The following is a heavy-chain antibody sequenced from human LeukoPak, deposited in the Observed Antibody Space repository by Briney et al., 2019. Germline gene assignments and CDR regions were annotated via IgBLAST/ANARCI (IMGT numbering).Heavy chain of an antibody. Sequence: PGGSLRLSCAASGFTFSSYSMNWVRQAPGKGLEWVSYISSSSSTIYYADSVTGRFTISRDNSKNTLYLQINSLRVEDTAVYYCARDRDTSERAFDYWGQGTLVTISS. CDR3: ARDRDTSERAFDY. CDR1: GFTFSSYS. V-gene: IGHV3-48*01. J-gene: IGHJ4*02. D-gene: IGHD5-18*01. CDR2: ISSSSSTI.